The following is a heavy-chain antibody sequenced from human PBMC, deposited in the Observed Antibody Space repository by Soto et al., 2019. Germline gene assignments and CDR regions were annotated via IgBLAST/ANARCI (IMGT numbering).Heavy chain of an antibody. CDR3: ARHGSGGRAFDI. D-gene: IGHD3-10*01. V-gene: IGHV4-59*08. CDR2: IYYAGST. Sequence: PSETLSLTCTVSGGSISGYYWSWIRQPPGKGLEWIGYIYYAGSTNYNPSLKSRVTMSVDTSKNQFSLELTSVTAAGTAVYYFARHGSGGRAFDIWGPGTLVTVSS. J-gene: IGHJ3*02. CDR1: GGSISGYY.